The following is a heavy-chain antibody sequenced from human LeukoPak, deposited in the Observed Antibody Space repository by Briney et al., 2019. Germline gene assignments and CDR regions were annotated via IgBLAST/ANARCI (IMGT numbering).Heavy chain of an antibody. D-gene: IGHD6-13*01. Sequence: SETLSLTCTVSGYSISSGYYWGWIRQPPGKGLEWIGTIYYNGNTYYNPSLKSRVTISVDTSKNQFSLKLSSVTAADTAVYYCARHKRAAAVPLFDYWGQGTLVTVSS. CDR3: ARHKRAAAVPLFDY. J-gene: IGHJ4*02. CDR1: GYSISSGYY. V-gene: IGHV4-38-2*02. CDR2: IYYNGNT.